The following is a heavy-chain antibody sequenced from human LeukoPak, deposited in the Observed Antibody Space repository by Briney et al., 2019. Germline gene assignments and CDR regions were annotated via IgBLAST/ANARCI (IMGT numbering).Heavy chain of an antibody. CDR1: GDSVSRNDSY. V-gene: IGHV4-39*01. Sequence: SETLSLTCSVSGDSVSRNDSYWDWIRQPPGTGLEWIGTIYYSGRTYYSPSLKSRVTMSVDPSNNQFSLNLRSVTAADTAVYYCARRRYYDGSGYLEWGQGTLLSVSS. CDR3: ARRRYYDGSGYLE. CDR2: IYYSGRT. J-gene: IGHJ1*01. D-gene: IGHD3-22*01.